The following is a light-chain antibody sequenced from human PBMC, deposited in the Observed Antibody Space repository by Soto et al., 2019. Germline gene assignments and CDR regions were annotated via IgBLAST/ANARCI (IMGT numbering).Light chain of an antibody. V-gene: IGKV3-20*01. CDR2: GAS. Sequence: EIVLTQSPGTLSLSPGERATLSCRASQSVSSIYLAWYQQKPGQAPRLLIYGASSRPTGIPDRFSGSGSGTDFTLTISRLEPEDFAVYYCQQYGSSPPYTVGQGTKLEIK. J-gene: IGKJ2*01. CDR3: QQYGSSPPYT. CDR1: QSVSSIY.